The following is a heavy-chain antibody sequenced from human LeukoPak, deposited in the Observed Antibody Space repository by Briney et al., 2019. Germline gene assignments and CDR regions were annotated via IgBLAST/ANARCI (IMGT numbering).Heavy chain of an antibody. Sequence: TGGSLRLSCAASGFTFSSYSMSWVRQAQGKGLEWVSYISSSSSTIYYADSVKGRFTISRDNAKNSLYLQMNRLRAEDTDVYYCGSTGDYYGSGSYYKDYYYGMDVGGQGTTVTVS. J-gene: IGHJ6*02. CDR3: GSTGDYYGSGSYYKDYYYGMDV. CDR1: GFTFSSYS. CDR2: ISSSSSTI. D-gene: IGHD3-10*01. V-gene: IGHV3-48*01.